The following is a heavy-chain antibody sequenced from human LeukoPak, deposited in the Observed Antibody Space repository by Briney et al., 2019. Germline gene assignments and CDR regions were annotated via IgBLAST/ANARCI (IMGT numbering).Heavy chain of an antibody. CDR2: ISYDGSNK. CDR1: GFTFSSYA. D-gene: IGHD4-11*01. V-gene: IGHV3-30*03. J-gene: IGHJ4*02. CDR3: TGHHQAYSRTY. Sequence: GGSLRLSCAASGFTFSSYAMHWVRQAPGKGLEWVALISYDGSNKYYADSVKGRFTVSRDNAKGTLYLQMSSLRAEDTAVYYCTGHHQAYSRTYWGQGTLVTVSS.